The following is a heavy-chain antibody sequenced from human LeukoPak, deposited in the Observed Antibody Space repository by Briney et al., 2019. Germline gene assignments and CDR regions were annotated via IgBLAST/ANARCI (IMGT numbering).Heavy chain of an antibody. D-gene: IGHD4-11*01. J-gene: IGHJ4*02. CDR2: ISTFTGDT. CDR3: ARDDNYGIFVNVDY. V-gene: IGHV1-18*01. CDR1: SYSFILYG. Sequence: GASVKVSCKTSSYSFILYGICWVRQAPGQGPEWMGWISTFTGDTKYTQKFQGRVTLTTDTSTSTAYMELSSLRSDDTAVYYCARDDNYGIFVNVDYWGQGTLVTVSS.